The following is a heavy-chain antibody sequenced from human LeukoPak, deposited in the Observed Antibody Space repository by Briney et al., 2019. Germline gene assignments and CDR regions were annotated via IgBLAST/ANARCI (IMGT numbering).Heavy chain of an antibody. V-gene: IGHV3-30*18. CDR3: AKGPKYYLTPATTNFDY. CDR1: GFTFSGYY. J-gene: IGHJ4*02. CDR2: ISYDGSKK. Sequence: PGGSLRLSCAASGFTFSGYYMSWIRQAPGKGLEWVAVISYDGSKKYYADSVTGRFTISRDNSKNTLYLQMNGLRPEDTAVFYCAKGPKYYLTPATTNFDYWGQGTLVTVSS. D-gene: IGHD2/OR15-2a*01.